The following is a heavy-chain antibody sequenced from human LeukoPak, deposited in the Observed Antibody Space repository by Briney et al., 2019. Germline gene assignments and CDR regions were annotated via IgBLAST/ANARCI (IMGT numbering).Heavy chain of an antibody. Sequence: TLSLTCTVSGGSISSGNYYWSWIRRPAGKGLEWIGQIYTSGTTSYNPSLRSRITISLDTSKNQFSLKLSSMTAADTAVYYCAREFAPWGQGTLVTVSS. J-gene: IGHJ5*02. CDR2: IYTSGTT. V-gene: IGHV4-61*09. CDR3: AREFAP. CDR1: GGSISSGNYY.